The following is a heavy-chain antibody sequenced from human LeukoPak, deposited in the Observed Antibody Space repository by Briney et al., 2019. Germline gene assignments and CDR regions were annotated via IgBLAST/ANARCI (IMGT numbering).Heavy chain of an antibody. CDR2: IYHSGST. D-gene: IGHD3-22*01. V-gene: IGHV4-59*12. CDR3: ARGTYYYDSSGQLSDAFDI. Sequence: SETLSLTCTVSGGSISSYYWSWIRQPPGKGLEWIGYIYHSGSTYYNPSLKSRVTISVDRSKNRFSLKLSSVTAADTAVYYCARGTYYYDSSGQLSDAFDIWGQGTMVTVSS. CDR1: GGSISSYY. J-gene: IGHJ3*02.